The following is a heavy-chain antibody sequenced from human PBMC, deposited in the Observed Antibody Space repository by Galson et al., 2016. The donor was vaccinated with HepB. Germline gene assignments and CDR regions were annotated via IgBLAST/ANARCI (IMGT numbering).Heavy chain of an antibody. J-gene: IGHJ4*02. CDR1: GYTFTNYA. CDR3: TRNAGGYNFGD. CDR2: INTSNGNT. Sequence: SGYTFTNYAIHWVRQAPGQRLEWMGWINTSNGNTKYSQKLQGRVTITRDTSAKIVYMELSSLISEDTAVFYCTRNAGGYNFGDWGQGTLVTVSS. V-gene: IGHV1-3*04. D-gene: IGHD5-24*01.